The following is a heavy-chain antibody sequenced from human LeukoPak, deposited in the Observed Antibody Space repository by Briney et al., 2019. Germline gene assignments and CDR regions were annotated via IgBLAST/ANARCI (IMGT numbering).Heavy chain of an antibody. J-gene: IGHJ4*02. D-gene: IGHD6-19*01. CDR1: GGYFSGYY. Sequence: SETLSLTCAVYGGYFSGYYWSWIRQPPGKGLEWIGEINHSGSTNYNPSLKSRVTISVDTSKNQFSLKLSSVTAVDTAVYYCARGRRGEQWLSLTFDYWGQGTLVTVSS. V-gene: IGHV4-34*01. CDR2: INHSGST. CDR3: ARGRRGEQWLSLTFDY.